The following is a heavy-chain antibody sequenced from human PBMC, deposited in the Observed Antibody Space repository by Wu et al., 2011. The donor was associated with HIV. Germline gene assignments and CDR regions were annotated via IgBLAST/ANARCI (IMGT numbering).Heavy chain of an antibody. J-gene: IGHJ5*02. Sequence: DVQMVQSGAEVKKPGTTVKISCKVSGYKFADHYIHWVQQAPGKGLEWMGLVDPEDAETIYAEKFQGRVTITADTSIDTAYLEVTSLRSEDTALYFCTTDQSTSSFDPWGQGTLVVVSS. CDR2: VDPEDAET. CDR1: GYKFADHY. V-gene: IGHV1-69-2*01. D-gene: IGHD2/OR15-2a*01. CDR3: TTDQSTSSFDP.